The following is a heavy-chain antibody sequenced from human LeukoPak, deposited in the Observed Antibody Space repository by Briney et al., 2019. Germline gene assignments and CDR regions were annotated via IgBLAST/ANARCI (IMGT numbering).Heavy chain of an antibody. J-gene: IGHJ4*02. CDR1: GFTFDDYA. V-gene: IGHV3-9*01. CDR2: ISWNSGSI. Sequence: GGSLRLSCAASGFTFDDYAMHWVRQAPGKGLEWVSGISWNSGSIVYAYSVKGRCTISRENAQASLYLPMNSLRAEDTALYYCAKHIRAGPNYFDYWGQGTLVTVSS. CDR3: AKHIRAGPNYFDY.